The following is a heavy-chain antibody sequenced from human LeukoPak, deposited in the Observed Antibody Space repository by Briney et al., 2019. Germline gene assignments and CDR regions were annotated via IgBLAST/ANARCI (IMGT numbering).Heavy chain of an antibody. CDR1: GFTFDDYA. J-gene: IGHJ4*02. Sequence: PGGSLRLSCAASGFTFDDYAMHWVRQAPGKGLEWVSGISWNSGSIGYADSVKGRFTISRDNAKNSLYLQMNSLIPEDMALYYCAKGSYSSTNCYLSDYWGQGTLVTVSS. CDR3: AKGSYSSTNCYLSDY. V-gene: IGHV3-9*03. CDR2: ISWNSGSI. D-gene: IGHD2-2*01.